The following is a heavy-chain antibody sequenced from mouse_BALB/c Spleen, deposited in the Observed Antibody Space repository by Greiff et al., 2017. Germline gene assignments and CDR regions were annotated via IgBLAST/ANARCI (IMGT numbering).Heavy chain of an antibody. J-gene: IGHJ3*01. CDR3: ARKGSFDGWFAY. CDR2: IWSGGST. V-gene: IGHV2-6-4*01. CDR1: GFSLSRYS. Sequence: VKLQESGPGLVAPSQSLSITCTVSGFSLSRYSVHWVRQSPGKGLEWLGVIWSGGSTDYNAAFISRLSISKDNSKSQVFFKMNSLQADDTAIYYCARKGSFDGWFAYWGQGTLVTVSA.